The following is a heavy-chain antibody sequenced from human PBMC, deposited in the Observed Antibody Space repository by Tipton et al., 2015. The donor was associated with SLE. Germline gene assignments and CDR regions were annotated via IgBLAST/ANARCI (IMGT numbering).Heavy chain of an antibody. Sequence: SLRLSCVASGFTFSSFEMNWVRQAPGKGLEWISYISSSGTTIYYADSVKGRFTISRDNTKNSLELQMSSLRVDDTAVYYCATSPPHYDWGQGTLVTVSS. V-gene: IGHV3-48*03. CDR3: ATSPPHYD. J-gene: IGHJ1*01. D-gene: IGHD3-16*01. CDR1: GFTFSSFE. CDR2: ISSSGTTI.